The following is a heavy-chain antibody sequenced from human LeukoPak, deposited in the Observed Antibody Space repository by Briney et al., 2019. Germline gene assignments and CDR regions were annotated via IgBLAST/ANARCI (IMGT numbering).Heavy chain of an antibody. CDR2: IYSGGST. CDR3: ARDSASGWFFDY. Sequence: GSLRLSCAASGFTVSSNYMSWVRQAPGKGLEWVSVIYSGGSTYYADSVKGRFTISRDNAKNSLYLQMNSLRAEDTAVYYCARDSASGWFFDYWGQGTLVTVSS. CDR1: GFTVSSNY. J-gene: IGHJ4*02. V-gene: IGHV3-53*01. D-gene: IGHD6-19*01.